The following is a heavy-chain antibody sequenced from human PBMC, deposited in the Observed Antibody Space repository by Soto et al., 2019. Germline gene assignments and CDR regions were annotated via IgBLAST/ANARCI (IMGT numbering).Heavy chain of an antibody. CDR3: TKNRAYALDY. Sequence: QVQLQESGPGLVKPSGTLSLSCAVSGGSVSNNNWWSWVRQSPGNGLEWIGEIHHSGGTSYNPSLESRATVSVENSKNELSLRLNYVPAADTAVYYCTKNRAYALDYWGLGILVTVSS. CDR1: GGSVSNNNW. CDR2: IHHSGGT. J-gene: IGHJ4*02. V-gene: IGHV4-4*02. D-gene: IGHD5-12*01.